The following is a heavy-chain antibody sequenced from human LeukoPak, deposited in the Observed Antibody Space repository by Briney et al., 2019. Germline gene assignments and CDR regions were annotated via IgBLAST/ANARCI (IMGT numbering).Heavy chain of an antibody. CDR2: ISNSGSTV. CDR1: GFTFSGYE. V-gene: IGHV3-48*03. D-gene: IGHD3-10*01. CDR3: ARDKGSGSYYPFDY. J-gene: IGHJ4*02. Sequence: GGSLRLSCAASGFTFSGYEMNWVRQAPGKGLEWISYISNSGSTVYYADSVKGRFTISRGNAKNSLFLQLNSLRAEDTAVYYCARDKGSGSYYPFDYWGQGTLVTVSS.